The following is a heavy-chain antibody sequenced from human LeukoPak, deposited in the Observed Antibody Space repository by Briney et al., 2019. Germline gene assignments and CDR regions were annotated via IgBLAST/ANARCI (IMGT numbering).Heavy chain of an antibody. Sequence: KTSETLSLTCTVSGDSIRSYDWSWLRQPPGQGLEWIGNIYYTGSTNYNPSLKSRVAISVDTSSKQLSLKLSSVTAADTAVYYCARQFLHYYDSSGHYYYFDYWGQGTLVTVSS. CDR1: GDSIRSYD. CDR3: ARQFLHYYDSSGHYYYFDY. D-gene: IGHD3-22*01. CDR2: IYYTGST. J-gene: IGHJ4*02. V-gene: IGHV4-59*08.